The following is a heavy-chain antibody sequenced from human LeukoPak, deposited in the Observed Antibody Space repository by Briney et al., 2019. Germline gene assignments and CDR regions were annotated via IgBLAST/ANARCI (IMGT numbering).Heavy chain of an antibody. CDR2: IYPGDSDA. CDR1: GYSFTNYW. J-gene: IGHJ4*02. V-gene: IGHV5-51*01. CDR3: ARGIRLVRGVITPNFDY. Sequence: GESLKISCEGSGYSFTNYWIAWVRQMPGKGLEWMGIIYPGDSDATYSPSFQGRVTISTDKSIGTAYLQWSSLKASDTAMYYCARGIRLVRGVITPNFDYWGQGTLVTVSS. D-gene: IGHD3-10*01.